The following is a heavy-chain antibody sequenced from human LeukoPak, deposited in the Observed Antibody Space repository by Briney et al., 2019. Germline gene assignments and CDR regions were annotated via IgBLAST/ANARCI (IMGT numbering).Heavy chain of an antibody. CDR2: IFPSSVEI. J-gene: IGHJ4*02. D-gene: IGHD5-18*01. CDR1: GFTLSDFP. Sequence: PGGSLRLSCAASGFTLSDFPMIWVRQAPGKGLEWVSTIFPSSVEIHYADSVKGRFTISRDNSRSTLSLQMDSLRAEDTATYYCATYRQIQVPFEFWGQGTLVTVSS. V-gene: IGHV3-23*01. CDR3: ATYRQIQVPFEF.